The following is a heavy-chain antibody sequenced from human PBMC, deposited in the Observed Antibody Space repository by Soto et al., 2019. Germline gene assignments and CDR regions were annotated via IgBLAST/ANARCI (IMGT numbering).Heavy chain of an antibody. CDR2: IYPGDSDT. Sequence: PGESLKISCQGSGYSFTSYWIGWVRQMPGKGLEWMGIIYPGDSDTRYSPSFQGQVTISADKSISTAYLQWSSLKASDTAMYYCARRYSSSWSTDAFDIWGQGTMVTVSS. J-gene: IGHJ3*02. D-gene: IGHD6-13*01. V-gene: IGHV5-51*01. CDR1: GYSFTSYW. CDR3: ARRYSSSWSTDAFDI.